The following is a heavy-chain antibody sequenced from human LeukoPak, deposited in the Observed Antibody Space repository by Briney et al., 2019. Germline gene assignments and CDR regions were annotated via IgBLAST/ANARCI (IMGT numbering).Heavy chain of an antibody. Sequence: SQTLSLTCTVSGGSISSGDYYWSWIRQPPGKGLEWIGYIYYSGSTYYNPSLKGRVTISVDTSKNQFSLRLSSVTAADTAVYYCARANYCGGDCYWYFDLWGRGTLVTVSS. CDR3: ARANYCGGDCYWYFDL. CDR1: GGSISSGDYY. D-gene: IGHD2-21*02. V-gene: IGHV4-30-4*01. J-gene: IGHJ2*01. CDR2: IYYSGST.